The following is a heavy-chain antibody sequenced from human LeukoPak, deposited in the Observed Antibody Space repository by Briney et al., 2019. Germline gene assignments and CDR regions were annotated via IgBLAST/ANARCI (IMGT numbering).Heavy chain of an antibody. D-gene: IGHD3-10*01. CDR3: AKDPSWFGPSEPDDY. V-gene: IGHV3-23*01. Sequence: GGSLRLSCAASGFTFSSYAMSWVRQAPGKGLEWVSAISGSGGSTYYADSVKGRFTISRDNSKSTLYLQMNSLRAEDTAVYYCAKDPSWFGPSEPDDYWGQGTLVTVSS. CDR2: ISGSGGST. J-gene: IGHJ4*02. CDR1: GFTFSSYA.